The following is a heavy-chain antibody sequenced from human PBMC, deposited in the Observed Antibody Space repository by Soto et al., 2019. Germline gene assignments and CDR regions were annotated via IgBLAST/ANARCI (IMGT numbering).Heavy chain of an antibody. V-gene: IGHV4-34*01. Sequence: SETLSLTCAVYGESFSGSYWMWIRQPPGKGLEWIGEITHSGDINYNPSLKSRVTISVDTSIIQFSLRLSSVTAADTAVYYCARGLDYGDSNTPLDYWGQGTLVTVSS. CDR1: GESFSGSY. CDR3: ARGLDYGDSNTPLDY. CDR2: ITHSGDI. J-gene: IGHJ4*02. D-gene: IGHD4-17*01.